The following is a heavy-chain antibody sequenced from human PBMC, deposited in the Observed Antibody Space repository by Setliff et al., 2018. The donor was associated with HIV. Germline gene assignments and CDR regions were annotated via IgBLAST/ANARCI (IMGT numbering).Heavy chain of an antibody. CDR2: TYHSGST. D-gene: IGHD6-19*01. CDR1: GGSISSSNW. CDR3: ASVSYSSGPDL. V-gene: IGHV4-4*02. Sequence: PSETLSLTCGVSGGSISSSNWWTWVRQPPGKGLEWIGDTYHSGSTYYNPSLKSRVTISVDTSKNQFSLKLSSVTAADTAVYYCASVSYSSGPDLWGRGTLVTVSS. J-gene: IGHJ2*01.